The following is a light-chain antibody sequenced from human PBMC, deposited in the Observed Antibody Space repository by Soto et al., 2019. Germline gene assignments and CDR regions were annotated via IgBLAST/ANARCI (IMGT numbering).Light chain of an antibody. Sequence: EKLLTQSPANMSVSPGERATFSCRASESLYGNLAWYQQKPGQAPRLLIYGTSTRATGLPARFSGSGSETAFTLTVSSLQSEDFAVYYCQQYNDWPWTFGQGTKVDIK. V-gene: IGKV3-15*01. CDR3: QQYNDWPWT. CDR1: ESLYGN. CDR2: GTS. J-gene: IGKJ1*01.